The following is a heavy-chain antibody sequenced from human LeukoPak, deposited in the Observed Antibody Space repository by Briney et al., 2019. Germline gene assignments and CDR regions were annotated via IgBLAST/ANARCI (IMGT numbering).Heavy chain of an antibody. CDR3: ARGADYYYYYMDA. Sequence: PGGSLRLSCAASGFAVSSNYMSWVRQAPGKGLEWVSVIYSGGSTYYADSVKGRFTISRDNSKNTLYLQMNSLRAEDTAVYYCARGADYYYYYMDAWGKGTTVTVSS. CDR2: IYSGGST. J-gene: IGHJ6*03. V-gene: IGHV3-66*02. CDR1: GFAVSSNY.